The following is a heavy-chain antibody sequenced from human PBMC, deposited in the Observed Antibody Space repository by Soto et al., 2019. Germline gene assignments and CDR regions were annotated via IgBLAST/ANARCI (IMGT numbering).Heavy chain of an antibody. J-gene: IGHJ4*02. Sequence: EVQLVESGGGLVEPGGSLRLSCVASGFTFSSQSMNWVRQAPGKGLEWVSSIGTSTGYIYYADSVKGRFTISRDNAENSLYLQMTGLRGEDTAVYYCARSITVASGLGPFDYWGQGKLVTVSS. D-gene: IGHD4-4*01. CDR2: IGTSTGYI. CDR3: ARSITVASGLGPFDY. V-gene: IGHV3-21*01. CDR1: GFTFSSQS.